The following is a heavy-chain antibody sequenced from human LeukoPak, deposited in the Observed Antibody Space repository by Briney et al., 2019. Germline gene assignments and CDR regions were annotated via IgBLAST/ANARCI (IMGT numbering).Heavy chain of an antibody. CDR1: GFTFSSYE. Sequence: GSLRLSCAASGFTFSSYEMNWVRQAPGKGLEWVSYISSSGSTIKYAHSVKGRFTISRDNAKNSLYLQMNSLRAEDTAVYYCARVSRSYYYGSGSSNFDYWGQGTLVTVSS. D-gene: IGHD3-10*01. J-gene: IGHJ4*02. V-gene: IGHV3-48*03. CDR2: ISSSGSTI. CDR3: ARVSRSYYYGSGSSNFDY.